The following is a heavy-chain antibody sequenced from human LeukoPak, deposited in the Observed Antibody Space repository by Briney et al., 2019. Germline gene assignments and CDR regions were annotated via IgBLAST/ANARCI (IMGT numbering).Heavy chain of an antibody. CDR2: INPDSGGT. J-gene: IGHJ3*02. CDR3: ASLGRITMIVVVTDDAFDI. CDR1: GYTFTGYN. D-gene: IGHD3-22*01. V-gene: IGHV1-2*02. Sequence: ASVKVSCKASGYTFTGYNMHWGSEAPGQGVEWMGWINPDSGGTNYAQKFQGRVTMTRDTSISTAYMELSRLRSDDTAEYYCASLGRITMIVVVTDDAFDIWGQGTMVTVSS.